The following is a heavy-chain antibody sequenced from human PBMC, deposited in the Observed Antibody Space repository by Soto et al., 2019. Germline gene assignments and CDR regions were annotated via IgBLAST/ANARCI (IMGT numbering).Heavy chain of an antibody. CDR2: ISYDGSNK. J-gene: IGHJ6*02. V-gene: IGHV3-30-3*01. D-gene: IGHD3-10*01. CDR3: GRAGGSGSYYHYHSYGMDV. CDR1: GFTFSSYA. Sequence: PGGSLRLSCAASGFTFSSYAMHCVRHSPGKWLEWVAVISYDGSNKYYADSVKGRFTISRDNSKNTLYLQMNSLRAEDTAVYYCGRAGGSGSYYHYHSYGMDVWGQATTVTLSS.